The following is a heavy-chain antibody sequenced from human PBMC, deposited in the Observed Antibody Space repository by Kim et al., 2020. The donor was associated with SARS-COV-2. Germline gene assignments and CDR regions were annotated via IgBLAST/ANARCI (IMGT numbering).Heavy chain of an antibody. CDR3: AKEGDHFWSTYYKYNYFDS. D-gene: IGHD3-3*02. J-gene: IGHJ4*02. CDR1: GFSFGSYV. CDR2: ISADGGVV. V-gene: IGHV3-23*01. Sequence: GGSLRLSCVASGFSFGSYVMSWVRQAPGKGLEWVSAISADGGVVYYADFVDRRFLISRDNSKNTLYLEMSRLRAEDTAKYYCAKEGDHFWSTYYKYNYFDSWGQGILVTVSS.